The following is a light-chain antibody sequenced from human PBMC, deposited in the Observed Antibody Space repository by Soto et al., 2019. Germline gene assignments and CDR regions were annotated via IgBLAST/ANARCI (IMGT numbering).Light chain of an antibody. V-gene: IGKV3-20*01. Sequence: EIVLTQSPGTLSLSPGERATLSCRASQSVSSNFLAWYQQIPGQAPRLLIYGASSRATGIPDRFSGSGSGTDFTLTISRLEPEDFAMYYCQQYGSSPQTFGQGTKVEIK. CDR1: QSVSSNF. CDR3: QQYGSSPQT. J-gene: IGKJ1*01. CDR2: GAS.